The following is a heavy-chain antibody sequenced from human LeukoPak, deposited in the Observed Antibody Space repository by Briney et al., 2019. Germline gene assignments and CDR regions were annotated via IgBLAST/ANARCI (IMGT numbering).Heavy chain of an antibody. CDR1: GFTFNTYT. CDR3: AREKLGSGFDY. Sequence: GGSLRLSCAASGFTFNTYTMNWVRQAPGKGLEWVSGINWNGGSTGYADSVKGRFTISRDNAKNSLYLQMNSLRAEDTALYYCAREKLGSGFDYWGQGTLVTVSS. D-gene: IGHD2-15*01. CDR2: INWNGGST. V-gene: IGHV3-20*04. J-gene: IGHJ4*02.